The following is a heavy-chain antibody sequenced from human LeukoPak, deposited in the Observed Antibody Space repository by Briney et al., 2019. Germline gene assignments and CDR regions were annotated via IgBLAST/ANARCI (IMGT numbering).Heavy chain of an antibody. CDR2: IIPIFGTA. V-gene: IGHV1-69*13. D-gene: IGHD3-22*01. Sequence: GASVKVSCKASGGTFSSYAISWVRQAPGQGLEWMGGIIPIFGTANYAQKFQGRVTITADESTSTAYMELSSLRSEDTAVYYCARAYEVYYDSSGLDAFDIWGQGTMVTVSS. J-gene: IGHJ3*02. CDR3: ARAYEVYYDSSGLDAFDI. CDR1: GGTFSSYA.